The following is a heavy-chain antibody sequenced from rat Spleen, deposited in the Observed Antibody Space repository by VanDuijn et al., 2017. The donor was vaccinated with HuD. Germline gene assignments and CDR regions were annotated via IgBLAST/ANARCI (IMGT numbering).Heavy chain of an antibody. Sequence: EVQLVESDGGLVQPGRSLKLSCAASGFTFTAYYMAWVRQAPKKGLEWVATISTSGSRTYYPDSVKGRFTISRDNAKNTLYLQMDSLRSEDTATYYCARQGIYYYDGSYYSTFMDAWGQGASVTVSS. J-gene: IGHJ4*01. V-gene: IGHV5-7*01. CDR3: ARQGIYYYDGSYYSTFMDA. D-gene: IGHD1-12*02. CDR2: ISTSGSRT. CDR1: GFTFTAYY.